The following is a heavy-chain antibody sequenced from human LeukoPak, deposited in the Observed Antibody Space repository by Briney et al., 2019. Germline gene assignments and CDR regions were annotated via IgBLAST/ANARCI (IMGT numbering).Heavy chain of an antibody. CDR2: IYYSGST. CDR1: GGSISSGGYY. D-gene: IGHD4-17*01. Sequence: TSETLSLTCTVSGGSISSGGYYWSWIRQHPGKGLEWIGYIYYSGSTYYNPSLKSRVTISVDTSKNQFSLKLSSVTAADTAVYYCASTRRTDYGNAFDIWGQGTMVTVSS. V-gene: IGHV4-31*03. J-gene: IGHJ3*02. CDR3: ASTRRTDYGNAFDI.